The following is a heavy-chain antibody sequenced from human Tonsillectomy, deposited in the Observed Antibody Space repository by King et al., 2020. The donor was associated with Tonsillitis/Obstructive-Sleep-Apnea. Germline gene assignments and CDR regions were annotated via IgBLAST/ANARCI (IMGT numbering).Heavy chain of an antibody. J-gene: IGHJ6*03. CDR1: GFTFSSYS. V-gene: IGHV3-30*04. CDR3: ARDARDHDYYYMDV. CDR2: ISYDGSNK. Sequence: VQLVESGGGVVQPGRSLRVSCAASGFTFSSYSMHWVRQAPGKGLEWVAVISYDGSNKYYADSVKGRFTISRDNSKNTLYVQMNSLRAEDTAVYYCARDARDHDYYYMDVWGKGTTVTVSS.